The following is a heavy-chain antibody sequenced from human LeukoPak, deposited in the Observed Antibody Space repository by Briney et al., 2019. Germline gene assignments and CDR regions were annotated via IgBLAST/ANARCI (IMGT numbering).Heavy chain of an antibody. CDR3: ARDGDSSGYEDAFDI. Sequence: GGSLRLSCAASGFMVDAYAMHWVRQAPGKGLEWDSGISWNCGTIAYADSVKGRFTISRDNAKNSLYLQMNSLRAEDTALYYCARDGDSSGYEDAFDIWGQGTMVTVSS. V-gene: IGHV3-9*01. CDR1: GFMVDAYA. J-gene: IGHJ3*02. D-gene: IGHD3-22*01. CDR2: ISWNCGTI.